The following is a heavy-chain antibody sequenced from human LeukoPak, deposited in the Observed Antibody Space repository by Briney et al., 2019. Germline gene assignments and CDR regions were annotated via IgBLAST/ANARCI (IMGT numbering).Heavy chain of an antibody. CDR3: ARDSAHDFWSGYYWGGWFDP. CDR2: IYYSGST. V-gene: IGHV4-31*03. CDR1: GGSISSGGYY. Sequence: PSQTLSLTCTVSGGSISSGGYYWSWIRQHPGKGLEWIGYIYYSGSTYYSPSLKSRVTISVDTSKNQFSLKLSSVTAADTAVYYCARDSAHDFWSGYYWGGWFDPWGQGTLVTVSS. J-gene: IGHJ5*02. D-gene: IGHD3-3*01.